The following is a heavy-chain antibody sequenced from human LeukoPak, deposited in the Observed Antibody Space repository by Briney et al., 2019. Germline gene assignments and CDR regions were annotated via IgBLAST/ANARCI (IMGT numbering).Heavy chain of an antibody. Sequence: GGSLRLSCAAPGFSFSSNWMGWVRQAPGKGLEWVAHIKRDGSQKYYLDSVKGRFTISRDNAKNTLYLQMNSLRVEDTAVYYCARLGLEVGGPNWFDPWGQGTLVTVSS. J-gene: IGHJ5*02. CDR3: ARLGLEVGGPNWFDP. V-gene: IGHV3-7*01. CDR2: IKRDGSQK. CDR1: GFSFSSNW. D-gene: IGHD1-1*01.